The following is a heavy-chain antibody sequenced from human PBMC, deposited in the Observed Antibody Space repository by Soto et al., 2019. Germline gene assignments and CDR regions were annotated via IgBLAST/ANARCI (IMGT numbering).Heavy chain of an antibody. CDR3: ARDKITGLFDY. Sequence: SETLSLTCAGYGGSFSGYYWTWIRQPPGTGLEWIGEINHSGSTNYNPSLKSRVTISVDTSKNQFSLKLTPVTAADTAVYYCARDKITGLFDYWGQGTLVTVSS. J-gene: IGHJ4*02. CDR1: GGSFSGYY. D-gene: IGHD2-8*02. V-gene: IGHV4-34*01. CDR2: INHSGST.